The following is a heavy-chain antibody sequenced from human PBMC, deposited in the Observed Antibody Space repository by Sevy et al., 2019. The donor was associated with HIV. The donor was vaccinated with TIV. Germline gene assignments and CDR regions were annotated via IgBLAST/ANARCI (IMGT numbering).Heavy chain of an antibody. J-gene: IGHJ6*02. D-gene: IGHD2-15*01. CDR1: GFTFSSYS. Sequence: GGSLRLSCAASGFTFSSYSMNWVRQAPGKGLEWVSYISSSSSTIYYADSVKGRFTISRDNAKNSLYLQMNSLRDEDTDVYYCATDPVVVVAATTFRGMDVWGQGTTVTVSS. CDR2: ISSSSSTI. V-gene: IGHV3-48*02. CDR3: ATDPVVVVAATTFRGMDV.